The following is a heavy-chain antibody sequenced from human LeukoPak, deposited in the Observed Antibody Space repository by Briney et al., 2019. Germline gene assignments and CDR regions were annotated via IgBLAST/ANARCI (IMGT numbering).Heavy chain of an antibody. CDR2: ISWDGGST. J-gene: IGHJ3*02. V-gene: IGHV3-43D*03. CDR1: GFTFDDYA. Sequence: PGGSLRLSCAASGFTFDDYAMHWVRQAPGKGLEWVSLISWDGGSTYYADSVKGRFTISRDNSKNSLYLQMNSLRAEDTALYYCAKDSDRDYGDPGAFDIWGQGTMVTVSS. D-gene: IGHD4-17*01. CDR3: AKDSDRDYGDPGAFDI.